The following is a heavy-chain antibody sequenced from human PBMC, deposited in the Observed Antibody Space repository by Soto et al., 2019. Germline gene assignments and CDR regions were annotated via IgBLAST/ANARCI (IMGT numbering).Heavy chain of an antibody. D-gene: IGHD3-16*02. CDR2: ISGSGSSI. CDR1: GFTFNNYA. V-gene: IGHV3-48*02. J-gene: IGHJ6*02. Sequence: PGGSLRLSCAASGFTFNNYAMSWVRQAPGKGLEWVSSISGSGSSIYYADSVKGRFTISRDNAKNSLYLQMNSLRDEDTAVYYCAREGIVDNYYYYGMDVWGQGTTVTVSS. CDR3: AREGIVDNYYYYGMDV.